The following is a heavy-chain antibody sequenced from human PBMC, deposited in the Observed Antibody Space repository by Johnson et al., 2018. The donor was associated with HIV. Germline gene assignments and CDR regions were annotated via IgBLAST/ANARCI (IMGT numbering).Heavy chain of an antibody. CDR2: IRFDGSSQ. D-gene: IGHD4-17*01. Sequence: QVQLVESGGGLVQPGGSLTLSCAASGFTVSNNYMTWVRQAPERGLEWVAFIRFDGSSQFYADSVKGRFTISRDNSENTLYLQMNSLRTEDTAVYYCAKDRGPMVTIDAFDMWGQGTMVTVAS. CDR1: GFTVSNNY. J-gene: IGHJ3*02. V-gene: IGHV3-30*02. CDR3: AKDRGPMVTIDAFDM.